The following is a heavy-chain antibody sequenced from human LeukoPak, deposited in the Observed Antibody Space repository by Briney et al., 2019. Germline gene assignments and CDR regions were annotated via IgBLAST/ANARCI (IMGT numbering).Heavy chain of an antibody. CDR3: ARDAAYDFRNPYRYFQH. CDR2: IKQDGSET. Sequence: GGSLRLSCAASGFTFSTYWMTWVRQAPGKGLDWVGNIKQDGSETYYADSLKGRFTISRDNAKSALYLQMNSLRAEDTAVYYCARDAAYDFRNPYRYFQHWGQGTLVTVYS. D-gene: IGHD3-3*01. V-gene: IGHV3-7*01. J-gene: IGHJ1*01. CDR1: GFTFSTYW.